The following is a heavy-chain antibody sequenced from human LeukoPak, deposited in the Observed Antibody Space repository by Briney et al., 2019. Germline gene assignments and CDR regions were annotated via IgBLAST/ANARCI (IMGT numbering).Heavy chain of an antibody. D-gene: IGHD3-22*01. CDR1: GGSISRYY. CDR2: IYYSGST. CDR3: AKRMSFGSIGYILYYFAY. J-gene: IGHJ4*02. Sequence: NSSETLSLTCTVSGGSISRYYWSWIRQPPGKGLEWIGYIYYSGSTNYNPSLKSRVTISVDTSKNQFSLKLSSVTAADTAVYYCAKRMSFGSIGYILYYFAYWGQGTLVTVSS. V-gene: IGHV4-59*01.